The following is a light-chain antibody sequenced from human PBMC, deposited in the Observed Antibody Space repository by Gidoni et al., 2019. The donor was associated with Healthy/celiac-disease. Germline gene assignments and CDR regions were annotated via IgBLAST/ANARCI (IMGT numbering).Light chain of an antibody. CDR2: DAS. CDR1: QDLSNY. Sequence: DIQMTQSPSSLSASVGDRVTITCQASQDLSNYLNWYQQKPGKAPKLLIYDASNLETGVPSRFSGSGSGTDFTFTISSLQPEDIATYYCQQYDNLPSWTFGQGTKVEIK. V-gene: IGKV1-33*01. J-gene: IGKJ1*01. CDR3: QQYDNLPSWT.